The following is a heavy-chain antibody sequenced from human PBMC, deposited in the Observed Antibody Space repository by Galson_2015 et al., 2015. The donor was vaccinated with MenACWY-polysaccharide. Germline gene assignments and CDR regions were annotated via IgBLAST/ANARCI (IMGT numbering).Heavy chain of an antibody. CDR2: IRSSGANT. Sequence: SLRLSCAASGFTFTSYAMSWVRQAPGKGLEWVSAIRSSGANTYYADSVKGRFTISRDNSKNTLYLQMNSLRAEDTAVYYCAKDSLVLGCFAEGFALWGKGSLVTCSS. J-gene: IGHJ5*02. D-gene: IGHD3-9*01. CDR3: AKDSLVLGCFAEGFAL. CDR1: GFTFTSYA. V-gene: IGHV3-23*01.